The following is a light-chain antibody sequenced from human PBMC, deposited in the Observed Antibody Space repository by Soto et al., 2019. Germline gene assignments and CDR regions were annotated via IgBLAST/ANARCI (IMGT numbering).Light chain of an antibody. Sequence: AIPVTQSPSSLSASVGDRVTISCRASQDIRSELCWYQQEPRKAPKMLIFAASNLQSGVPSRFSGNASGTTFTFTSSSHLPADHPTYYCLQDHTVPWTFGHGTRVQI. CDR2: AAS. V-gene: IGKV1-6*01. CDR1: QDIRSE. J-gene: IGKJ1*01. CDR3: LQDHTVPWT.